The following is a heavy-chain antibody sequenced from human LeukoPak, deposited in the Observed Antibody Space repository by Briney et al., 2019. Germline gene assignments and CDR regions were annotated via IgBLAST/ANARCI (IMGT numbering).Heavy chain of an antibody. D-gene: IGHD5-18*01. CDR3: ARKRVETTNDGFDI. Sequence: GESLKISCKGSGYSFTSYWVAWVRQMPGKGLEWMGIIYPGDSDTRYSPSFEGQVTISADKSITTAYLQWSSLKASDTAIYYCARKRVETTNDGFDIWGQGTMVTVSS. V-gene: IGHV5-51*01. CDR2: IYPGDSDT. CDR1: GYSFTSYW. J-gene: IGHJ3*02.